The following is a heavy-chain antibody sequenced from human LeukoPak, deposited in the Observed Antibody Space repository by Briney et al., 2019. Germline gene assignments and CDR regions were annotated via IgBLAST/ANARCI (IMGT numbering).Heavy chain of an antibody. D-gene: IGHD6-19*01. CDR1: GGTFSSYA. V-gene: IGHV1-69*04. CDR3: ARYSSGLLDY. J-gene: IGHJ4*02. CDR2: IIPILGIA. Sequence: SVKVSCKASGGTFSSYAISWVRQAPGQGLEWMGRIIPILGIANYAQKFQGRVTITADKSTSTAYMELSSLRSDDTAVYYCARYSSGLLDYWGQGTLVTVSS.